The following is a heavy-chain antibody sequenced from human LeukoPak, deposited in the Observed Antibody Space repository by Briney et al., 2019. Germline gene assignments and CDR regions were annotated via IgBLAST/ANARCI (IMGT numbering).Heavy chain of an antibody. CDR1: GFTVSSNY. V-gene: IGHV3-66*01. CDR2: IYSGGST. Sequence: PGGSLRLSCAASGFTVSSNYMSWVRQAPGKGLEWVSVIYSGGSTYYADSVKGRFTISRDNSKNTLYLQMNSLRAEDTAVYYCARLDSSGYYYYGMDVWGQGTTVTVSS. J-gene: IGHJ6*02. D-gene: IGHD3-22*01. CDR3: ARLDSSGYYYYGMDV.